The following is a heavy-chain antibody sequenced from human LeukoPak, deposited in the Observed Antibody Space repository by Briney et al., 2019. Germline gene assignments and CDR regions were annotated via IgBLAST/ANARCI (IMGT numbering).Heavy chain of an antibody. V-gene: IGHV4-59*01. CDR1: GGSFSGYY. CDR2: IYYSGST. CDR3: ARGNGWVCSSTSCYNWFDP. J-gene: IGHJ5*02. Sequence: KPSETLSLTCAVYGGSFSGYYWSWIRQPPGKGLEWIGYIYYSGSTNYNPSLKSRVTISVDTSKNQFSLKLSSVTAADTAVYYCARGNGWVCSSTSCYNWFDPWGQGTLVTVSS. D-gene: IGHD2-2*01.